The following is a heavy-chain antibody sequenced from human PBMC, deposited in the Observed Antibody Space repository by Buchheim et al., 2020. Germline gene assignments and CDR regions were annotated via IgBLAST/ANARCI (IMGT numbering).Heavy chain of an antibody. D-gene: IGHD6-19*01. Sequence: QVQLVQSGAEVKKPGASVKVSCKASGYTFTSYYMHWVRQAPGQGLEWMGIINPSGGSTSYAQKFQGRVTLTRDTSPSTGYMELSSLRSEDTAVYYCARDLVMGVAVAGTGYFDYWGQGTL. CDR1: GYTFTSYY. J-gene: IGHJ4*02. V-gene: IGHV1-46*01. CDR3: ARDLVMGVAVAGTGYFDY. CDR2: INPSGGST.